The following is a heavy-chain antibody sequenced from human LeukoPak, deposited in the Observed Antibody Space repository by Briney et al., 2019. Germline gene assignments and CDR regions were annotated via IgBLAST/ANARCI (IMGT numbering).Heavy chain of an antibody. Sequence: GGSLRLACAASGFSLSNYRLHWVRHPPGKGLEFVAAISGNGDNTYYAKSVRGKFTISRDNDKNTIYLQMANLRTEDMGVYYCARGRGSESSPYYYDYWGQGTLVTVSS. CDR1: GFSLSNYR. V-gene: IGHV3-64*01. J-gene: IGHJ4*02. CDR2: ISGNGDNT. D-gene: IGHD6-19*01. CDR3: ARGRGSESSPYYYDY.